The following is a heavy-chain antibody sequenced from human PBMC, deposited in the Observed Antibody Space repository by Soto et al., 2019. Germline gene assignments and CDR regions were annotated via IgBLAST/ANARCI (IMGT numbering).Heavy chain of an antibody. CDR2: ISFDGNNK. CDR1: GFSFSNYG. J-gene: IGHJ4*02. V-gene: IGHV3-30*18. Sequence: GGSLRLSCAASGFSFSNYGMLWVRQAPGKGLEWVALISFDGNNKHYADSVKGRFTISRDISKNTLYLQMNSPRAEDSAVYYCAKVGVEYCGGDCYSDYWGQGTRVTVPS. CDR3: AKVGVEYCGGDCYSDY. D-gene: IGHD2-21*02.